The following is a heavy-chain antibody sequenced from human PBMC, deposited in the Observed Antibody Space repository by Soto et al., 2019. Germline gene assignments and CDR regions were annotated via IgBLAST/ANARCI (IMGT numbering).Heavy chain of an antibody. V-gene: IGHV4-31*03. CDR3: ARDRHNSFFVP. CDR2: IYYSGST. CDR1: GASMSSGGYY. D-gene: IGHD5-18*01. J-gene: IGHJ5*02. Sequence: PSETLSLTCTVSGASMSSGGYYWTWIRQSPGKGLEWIGYIYYSGSTYYNPSLESRVAISLDTSRSQFSLTLHSVTAADTAIYYCARDRHNSFFVPWGQGTLVTVSS.